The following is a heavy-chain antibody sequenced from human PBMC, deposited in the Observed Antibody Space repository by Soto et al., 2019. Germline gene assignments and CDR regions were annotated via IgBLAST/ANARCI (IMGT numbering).Heavy chain of an antibody. CDR1: GDSIGTYF. D-gene: IGHD2-15*01. Sequence: PSETLSLTCTVSGDSIGTYFWAWVRQPPGKGLEWIGYVFDTVNTNFNPTLKSRVTISVDTSKNQFSLKLASVTAADTAVYYCACRKSPRITVVAAARGRTYGMDVWGQGTTVTVSS. CDR2: VFDTVNT. J-gene: IGHJ6*02. V-gene: IGHV4-59*12. CDR3: ACRKSPRITVVAAARGRTYGMDV.